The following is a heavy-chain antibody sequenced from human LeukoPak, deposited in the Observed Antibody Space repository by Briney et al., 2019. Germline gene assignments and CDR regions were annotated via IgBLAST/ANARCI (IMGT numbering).Heavy chain of an antibody. D-gene: IGHD6-13*01. V-gene: IGHV4-39*02. J-gene: IGHJ3*02. CDR1: GGSISSSSYY. Sequence: SETLSLTCTVSGGSISSSSYYWGWIRQPPGKGLEWIGSIYYSGSTYYNPSLKSRVTISVDTSKNQFSLKLSSVTAADTAVYYCAREQYSSSSSAFDIWGQGTMVTVSS. CDR3: AREQYSSSSSAFDI. CDR2: IYYSGST.